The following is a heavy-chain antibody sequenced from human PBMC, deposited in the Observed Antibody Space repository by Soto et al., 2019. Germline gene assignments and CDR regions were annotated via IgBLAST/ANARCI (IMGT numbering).Heavy chain of an antibody. D-gene: IGHD3-10*01. CDR3: ARRERYYGSPGWFDP. V-gene: IGHV4-39*01. J-gene: IGHJ5*01. CDR2: VYYNENT. Sequence: SETLSLTCSVSGASINNFAYYWGWIRQPPGKELEWIGTVYYNENTYYNPSLKSRVAISVDTAKNQFSLNLRSVTAADTAIYFCARRERYYGSPGWFDPWGQGTLVTVSS. CDR1: GASINNFAYY.